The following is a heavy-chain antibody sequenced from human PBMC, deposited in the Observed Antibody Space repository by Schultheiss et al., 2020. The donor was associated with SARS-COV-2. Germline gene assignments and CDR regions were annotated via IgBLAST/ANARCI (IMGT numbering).Heavy chain of an antibody. D-gene: IGHD3-10*01. CDR1: GFSFSSHW. CDR3: AREAFRGDLPDYYYYGMDV. J-gene: IGHJ6*02. V-gene: IGHV3-66*01. Sequence: GESLKISCVASGFSFSSHWMSWVRQAPGKGLERVSVIYSGGSTYYADSVKGRFTISRDNSKNTLYLQMNSLRAEDTAVYYCAREAFRGDLPDYYYYGMDVWGQGTTVTVSS. CDR2: IYSGGST.